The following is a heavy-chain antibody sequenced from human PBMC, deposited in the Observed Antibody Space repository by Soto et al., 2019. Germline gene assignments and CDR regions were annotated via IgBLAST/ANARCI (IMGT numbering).Heavy chain of an antibody. CDR1: GVTVSSHC. D-gene: IGHD2-2*01. Sequence: PGGSMRLSCAASGVTVSSHCMSWVRQAPGKGLEWVANIKQDGSEKYYVDSVKGRFTISRDNAKNSLYLQMNSLRAEDTAVYYCARDPSIVLVPAATYYYYYYGMDVWGQGPTVTVSS. V-gene: IGHV3-7*01. CDR2: IKQDGSEK. J-gene: IGHJ6*02. CDR3: ARDPSIVLVPAATYYYYYYGMDV.